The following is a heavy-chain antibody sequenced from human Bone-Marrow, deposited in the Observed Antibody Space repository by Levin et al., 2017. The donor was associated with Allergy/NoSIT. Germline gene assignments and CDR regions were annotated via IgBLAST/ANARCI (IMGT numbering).Heavy chain of an antibody. CDR3: ARSSDIAARPSRVVEKLYYYYGMDV. CDR1: GYSFTSYW. Sequence: HGESLKISCKGSGYSFTSYWIGWVRQMPGKGLEWMGIIYPGDSDTRYSPSFQGQVTISADKSISTAYLQWSSLKASDTAMYYCARSSDIAARPSRVVEKLYYYYGMDVWGQGTTVTVSS. D-gene: IGHD6-6*01. J-gene: IGHJ6*02. CDR2: IYPGDSDT. V-gene: IGHV5-51*01.